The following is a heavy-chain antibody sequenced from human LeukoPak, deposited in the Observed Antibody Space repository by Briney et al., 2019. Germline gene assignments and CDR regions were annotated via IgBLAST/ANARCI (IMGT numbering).Heavy chain of an antibody. CDR2: IYPGDSDT. D-gene: IGHD6-19*01. Sequence: GESLKISCKGSGYSFTSYWIGWVRQMPGKGLERMGIIYPGDSDTRYSPSFQGQVTISADKSISTAYLQWSSLKASDTAMYYCARSADSSGWYSWFDPWGQGTLVTVSS. CDR3: ARSADSSGWYSWFDP. J-gene: IGHJ5*02. CDR1: GYSFTSYW. V-gene: IGHV5-51*01.